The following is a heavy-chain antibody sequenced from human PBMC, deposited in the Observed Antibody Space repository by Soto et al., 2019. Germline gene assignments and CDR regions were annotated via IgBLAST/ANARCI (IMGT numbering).Heavy chain of an antibody. CDR3: ARDLGFGVSDY. D-gene: IGHD3-10*01. CDR1: GYTFTSYA. J-gene: IGHJ4*02. CDR2: INAGNGNT. V-gene: IGHV1-3*01. Sequence: QVQLVQSGAEVKKPGASAKVSCKASGYTFTSYAMHWVRQAPGQRLEWMGWINAGNGNTKYSQKFPGRVTITRDTSASSAYMELSSLRSEDTAVYDCARDLGFGVSDYCGQGPLGTVSS.